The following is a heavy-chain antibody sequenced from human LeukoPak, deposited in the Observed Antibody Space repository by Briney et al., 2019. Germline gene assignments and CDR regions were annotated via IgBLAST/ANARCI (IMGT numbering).Heavy chain of an antibody. CDR2: IYYSGGT. CDR1: GGSISSYY. V-gene: IGHV4-59*01. Sequence: SETLSLTCTVSGGSISSYYWSWIRQPPGKGLEWIGYIYYSGGTNYNPSLKGRVTISVDTSKNQFSLKLSSVTAADTAVYYCARGASSWVFDYWGQGTPVTVSS. CDR3: ARGASSWVFDY. J-gene: IGHJ4*02. D-gene: IGHD6-13*01.